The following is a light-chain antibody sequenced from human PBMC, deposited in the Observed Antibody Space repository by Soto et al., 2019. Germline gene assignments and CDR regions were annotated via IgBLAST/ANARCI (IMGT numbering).Light chain of an antibody. CDR1: NIGNKN. Sequence: SYELTQPPSVSVAPGQTATITCGGNNIGNKNVHWFQQRPGQAPLLVVYDDRDRPSGIPERFSGSNSGKTATLTISRVEAGDEADYYCQVWDSRSDHVVFGGGTKLTVL. CDR2: DDR. V-gene: IGLV3-21*02. CDR3: QVWDSRSDHVV. J-gene: IGLJ3*02.